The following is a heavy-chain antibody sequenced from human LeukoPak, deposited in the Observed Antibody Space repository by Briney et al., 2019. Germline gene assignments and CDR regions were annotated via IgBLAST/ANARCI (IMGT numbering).Heavy chain of an antibody. V-gene: IGHV1-8*03. Sequence: ASVKVSCKASGSTFTSYDINWVRQATGQGLEWMGWMNPNSGNTGYAQKFQGRVTITRNTSISTAYMELSSLRSEDTAVYYCARSGLYYDSLDIWGQGTMVTVSS. D-gene: IGHD3-10*01. J-gene: IGHJ3*02. CDR3: ARSGLYYDSLDI. CDR2: MNPNSGNT. CDR1: GSTFTSYD.